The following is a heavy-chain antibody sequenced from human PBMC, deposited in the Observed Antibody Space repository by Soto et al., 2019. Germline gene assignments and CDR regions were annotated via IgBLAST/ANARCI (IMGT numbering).Heavy chain of an antibody. V-gene: IGHV1-46*01. CDR2: INPLGGST. D-gene: IGHD3-16*01. J-gene: IGHJ4*02. CDR3: GRGLFTGDY. CDR1: GYTFTSSY. Sequence: QVQLVQSGAEVKKPGASVKVSCTASGYTFTSSYIHWVRQAPGQGLEWMAIINPLGGSTNYAQQVQGRVTVTMDTSASTVYMELSSLRSEDTAVYYCGRGLFTGDYWGQGTLVTVSS.